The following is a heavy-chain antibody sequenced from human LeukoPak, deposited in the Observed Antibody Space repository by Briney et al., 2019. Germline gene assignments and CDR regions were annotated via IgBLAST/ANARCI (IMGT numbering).Heavy chain of an antibody. V-gene: IGHV3-30*02. CDR3: AKGGEAEADY. CDR2: IRHDGSKE. D-gene: IGHD3-10*01. CDR1: GFTFTNYG. Sequence: GGSLRLSCAASGFTFTNYGMHWVRQAPGKGLEWVAFIRHDGSKEYYADSVKGRFTISRDNSKNTLYLQMNSLRAEDTASYYCAKGGEAEADYWGQGTLVTVSS. J-gene: IGHJ4*02.